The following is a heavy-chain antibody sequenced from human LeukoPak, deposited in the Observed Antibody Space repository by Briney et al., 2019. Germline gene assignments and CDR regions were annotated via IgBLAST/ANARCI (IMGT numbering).Heavy chain of an antibody. D-gene: IGHD5-18*01. CDR3: ARGGGYSNAYNWFGP. CDR1: GFTFSDYW. Sequence: PGGSLRLSCAAAGFTFSDYWMSWVRQAPGKGLEWVANIKQDGSEKYYVDSVRGRFTISRDNAKNSLYLQMNNLRAEDTALYYCARGGGYSNAYNWFGPWGQGTLVTVSS. J-gene: IGHJ5*02. V-gene: IGHV3-7*04. CDR2: IKQDGSEK.